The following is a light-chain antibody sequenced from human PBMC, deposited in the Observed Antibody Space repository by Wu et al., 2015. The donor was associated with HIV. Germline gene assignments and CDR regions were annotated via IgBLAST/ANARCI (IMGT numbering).Light chain of an antibody. V-gene: IGKV3-11*01. CDR2: DAS. CDR3: QQYNNWPLT. Sequence: EIVLTQSPAALSLSPGERATLSCRASQSVSSYLAWYQQKPGQAPRLLIYDASNRATGIPARFSGSGSGTDFTLTISSLEPEDFAVYYCQQYNNWPLTFGGGTKGGDQT. J-gene: IGKJ4*01. CDR1: QSVSSY.